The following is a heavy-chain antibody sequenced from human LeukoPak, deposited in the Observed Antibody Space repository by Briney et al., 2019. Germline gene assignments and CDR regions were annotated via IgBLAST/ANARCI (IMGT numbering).Heavy chain of an antibody. D-gene: IGHD3-3*01. CDR1: GFSFSSYA. Sequence: GGSLRLSCEASGFSFSSYATCWVRQAPGKGLEWVSGISGSGGTTYYAGSVKGRFTISRDISKNTLYLQMSSLRAGDTAVYYCARDLYADFWSGSVFDYWGRGTLVTVSS. J-gene: IGHJ4*02. CDR3: ARDLYADFWSGSVFDY. CDR2: ISGSGGTT. V-gene: IGHV3-23*01.